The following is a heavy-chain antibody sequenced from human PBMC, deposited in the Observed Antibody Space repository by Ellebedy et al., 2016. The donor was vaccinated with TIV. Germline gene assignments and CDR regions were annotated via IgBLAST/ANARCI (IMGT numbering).Heavy chain of an antibody. D-gene: IGHD2-2*01. Sequence: MPSETLSLTCNVSGGSISALTYHWGWVRQSPGKGLEWIGNSHYSGSTYYNPSLRSRVTISIDTSNRQFSLDLTSVTAADTAVYYCVLVAALSNRYYYYGVGVWGQGTTVTVSS. J-gene: IGHJ6*02. V-gene: IGHV4-39*07. CDR2: SHYSGST. CDR3: VLVAALSNRYYYYGVGV. CDR1: GGSISALTYH.